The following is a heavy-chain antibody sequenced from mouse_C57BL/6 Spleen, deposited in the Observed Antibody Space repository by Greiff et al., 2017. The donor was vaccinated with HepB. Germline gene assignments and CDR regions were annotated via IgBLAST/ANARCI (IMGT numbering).Heavy chain of an antibody. CDR1: GYTFTSYD. CDR2: IYPRDGST. Sequence: VKLVESGPELVKPGASVKLSCKASGYTFTSYDINWVKQRPGQGLEWIGWIYPRDGSTKYNEKFKGKATLTVDTSSSTAYMELHSLTSEDSAVYFCARRKDYDYDDWYFDVWGTGTTVTVSS. CDR3: ARRKDYDYDDWYFDV. V-gene: IGHV1-85*01. D-gene: IGHD2-4*01. J-gene: IGHJ1*03.